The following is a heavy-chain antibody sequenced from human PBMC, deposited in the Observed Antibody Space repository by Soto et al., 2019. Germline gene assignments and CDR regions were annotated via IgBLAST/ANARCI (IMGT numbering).Heavy chain of an antibody. CDR1: GYTFTNYD. V-gene: IGHV1-8*01. Sequence: XSVKVSFKASGYTFTNYDINLVRHSTGQGLEWMGWMNPNSGNTGYAQKFQGRVTMTRNTSISTAYMELSSLRSEDTAVYYCARGLSPIPLVVAAAGLWGQGTLVTVSS. D-gene: IGHD6-13*01. J-gene: IGHJ4*02. CDR2: MNPNSGNT. CDR3: ARGLSPIPLVVAAAGL.